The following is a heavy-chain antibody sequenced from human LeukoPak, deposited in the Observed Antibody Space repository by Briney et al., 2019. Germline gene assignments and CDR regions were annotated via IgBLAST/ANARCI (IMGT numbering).Heavy chain of an antibody. J-gene: IGHJ4*02. Sequence: GGSLRLSCAASGFTFTGYYMHWVRQAPGQGLEWMGWINPNSGGTNYAQKFQGRVTMTRDTSISTAYMELSRLRSDDTAVYYCAREYIVATMGYFDYWGQGTLVTVSS. CDR3: AREYIVATMGYFDY. CDR2: INPNSGGT. CDR1: GFTFTGYY. V-gene: IGHV1-2*02. D-gene: IGHD5-12*01.